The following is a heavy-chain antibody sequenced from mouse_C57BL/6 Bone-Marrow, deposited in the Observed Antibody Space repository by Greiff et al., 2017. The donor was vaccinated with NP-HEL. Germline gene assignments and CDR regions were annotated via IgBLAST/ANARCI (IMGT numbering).Heavy chain of an antibody. J-gene: IGHJ3*01. Sequence: EVQLQQSGPVLVKPGASVKMSCKASGYTFTDYYMNWVKQSHGKSLEWIGVINPYNGGTSYNQKFKGKATLTVDKSSSTAYMELNSLTSEDSADYYCARSRSYYSFAYWGQGTLVTVSA. D-gene: IGHD2-12*01. V-gene: IGHV1-19*01. CDR1: GYTFTDYY. CDR2: INPYNGGT. CDR3: ARSRSYYSFAY.